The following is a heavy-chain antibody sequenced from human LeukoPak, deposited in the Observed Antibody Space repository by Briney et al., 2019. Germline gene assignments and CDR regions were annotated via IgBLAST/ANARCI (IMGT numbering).Heavy chain of an antibody. D-gene: IGHD2-2*01. Sequence: GGSLRLSCAASGFTFSSYWMSWVRQAPGKGLEWVANIKQDGSEKYYMDSVKGRFTISRDNAKNSLYLQMSDLRAEDTSVYYCARDYSYCSSGRCYDAFDIWGQGTMVTVSS. V-gene: IGHV3-7*01. CDR1: GFTFSSYW. J-gene: IGHJ3*02. CDR3: ARDYSYCSSGRCYDAFDI. CDR2: IKQDGSEK.